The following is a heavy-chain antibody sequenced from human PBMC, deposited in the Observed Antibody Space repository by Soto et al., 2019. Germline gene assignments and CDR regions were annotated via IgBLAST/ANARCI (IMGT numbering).Heavy chain of an antibody. CDR3: AKGSHYDILTAYHAFDY. D-gene: IGHD3-9*01. CDR2: VSGSGGST. Sequence: GGSLRLSCAASGFTFSCCAMSWVRQAPGKGLDYVSTVSGSGGSTYYADSVKGRITISRDNSKNTVYLQMNSLRAEDTALYYCAKGSHYDILTAYHAFDYWGPGTLVTVSS. J-gene: IGHJ4*02. CDR1: GFTFSCCA. V-gene: IGHV3-23*01.